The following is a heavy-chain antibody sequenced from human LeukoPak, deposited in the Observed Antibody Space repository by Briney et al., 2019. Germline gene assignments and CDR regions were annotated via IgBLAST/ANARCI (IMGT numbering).Heavy chain of an antibody. CDR2: LYYSGST. V-gene: IGHV4-59*01. J-gene: IGHJ1*01. CDR3: ARVRGTFETD. D-gene: IGHD2/OR15-2a*01. Sequence: SETLSLTCTVSGASISTYSWSWIRQPPGKGLEWIGYLYYSGSTTYSPSLKSRVTMSVDTSKSQFSLKLNSVTAADTAIYYCARVRGTFETDWGQGTLVTVSS. CDR1: GASISTYS.